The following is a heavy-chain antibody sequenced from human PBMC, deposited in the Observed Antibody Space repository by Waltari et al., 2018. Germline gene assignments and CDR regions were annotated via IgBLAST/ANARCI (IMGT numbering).Heavy chain of an antibody. CDR3: ARQKGQLLLGYYYGMDV. Sequence: QVQLVQSGAEVTKPGASVKVSCKASGYTFTSYDINWVRQATGQGLEWMGWMNPNSGNTGYAQKFQGRVTMTRNTSISTAYMELSSLRSEDTAVYDCARQKGQLLLGYYYGMDVWGQGTTVTVSS. J-gene: IGHJ6*02. D-gene: IGHD2-2*01. CDR2: MNPNSGNT. V-gene: IGHV1-8*01. CDR1: GYTFTSYD.